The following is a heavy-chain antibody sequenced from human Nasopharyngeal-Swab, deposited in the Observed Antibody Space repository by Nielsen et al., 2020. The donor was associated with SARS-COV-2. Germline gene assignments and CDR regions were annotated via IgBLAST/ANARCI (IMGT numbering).Heavy chain of an antibody. J-gene: IGHJ4*02. CDR1: GASISNRNNY. V-gene: IGHV4-39*07. D-gene: IGHD4-17*01. Sequence: SETLSLTCVVSGASISNRNNYWGWIRQSPGKGLEWIGTVFSSGSTYNPSLKSRVTMSVDTSKNQFSLKLTSVTAADTAVYYCARDESGDYLGLPFDHWDRGTLVTVSS. CDR2: VFSSGST. CDR3: ARDESGDYLGLPFDH.